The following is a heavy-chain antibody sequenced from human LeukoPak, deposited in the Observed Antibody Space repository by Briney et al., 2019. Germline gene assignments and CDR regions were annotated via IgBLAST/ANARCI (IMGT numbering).Heavy chain of an antibody. CDR1: GGTFSSYA. V-gene: IGHV1-69*13. J-gene: IGHJ4*02. D-gene: IGHD1-26*01. CDR2: IIPIFGTA. CDR3: ARDTKYSGSYYGVDY. Sequence: ASVKVSCKASGGTFSSYAISWVRQAPGQGLEWMGGIIPIFGTANYAQKFQGRVAITADESTSTAYMELSSLRSEDTAVYYCARDTKYSGSYYGVDYWGQGTLVTVSS.